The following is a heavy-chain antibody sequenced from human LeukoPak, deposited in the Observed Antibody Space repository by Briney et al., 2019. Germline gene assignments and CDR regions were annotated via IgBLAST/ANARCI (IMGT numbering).Heavy chain of an antibody. Sequence: ASETLSLTCTVSGGSISSYYWSWIRQPPGKGLEWIGYIYYSGSTNYNPSLKSRVTISVDTSKNQFSLKLSSVTAADTAVYYCARTYYDILTGPNFDYWGQGTLVTVSS. CDR3: ARTYYDILTGPNFDY. J-gene: IGHJ4*02. CDR2: IYYSGST. D-gene: IGHD3-9*01. V-gene: IGHV4-59*08. CDR1: GGSISSYY.